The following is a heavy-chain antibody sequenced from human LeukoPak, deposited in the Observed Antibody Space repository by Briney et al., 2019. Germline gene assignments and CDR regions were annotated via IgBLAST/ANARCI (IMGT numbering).Heavy chain of an antibody. Sequence: SVKVSCKASGGTFSSYAISWVRQAPGQGLEWMGGIIPIFGTANYAQKFQGRVTITADKSTSTAYMELSSLRSEDTAVYYCARPTVAGRRDWFDPWGQGTLVTVSS. CDR1: GGTFSSYA. CDR3: ARPTVAGRRDWFDP. J-gene: IGHJ5*02. D-gene: IGHD6-19*01. V-gene: IGHV1-69*06. CDR2: IIPIFGTA.